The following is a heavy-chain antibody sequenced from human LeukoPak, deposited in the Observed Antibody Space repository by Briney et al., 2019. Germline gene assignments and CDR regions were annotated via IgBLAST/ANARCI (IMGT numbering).Heavy chain of an antibody. Sequence: GGSLRLSCAASGFTFSSHWMSWVRQAPGKGLEWVANIKQDGSEKYYVDSVKGRFTISRDNAKNSLYLQMNSLRAEDTAVYYCARDTAMVSYRDYWGQGTLVTVSS. D-gene: IGHD5-18*01. CDR1: GFTFSSHW. CDR2: IKQDGSEK. CDR3: ARDTAMVSYRDY. V-gene: IGHV3-7*01. J-gene: IGHJ4*02.